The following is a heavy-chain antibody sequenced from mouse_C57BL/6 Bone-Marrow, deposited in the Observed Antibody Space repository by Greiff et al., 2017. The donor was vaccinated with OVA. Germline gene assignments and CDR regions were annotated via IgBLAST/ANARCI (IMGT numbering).Heavy chain of an antibody. Sequence: EVNVVESGGGLVKPGGSLKLSCAASGFTFSSYAMSWVRQTPEKRLEWVATISDGGSYTYYPDNVKGRFTISRDNAKNTLYLHMRNLTSEVTAMYYCARDLEIYYCGSGPTGHFDDWGKGTTVTVSS. CDR3: ARDLEIYYCGSGPTGHFDD. J-gene: IGHJ1*03. V-gene: IGHV5-4*01. D-gene: IGHD1-1*01. CDR2: ISDGGSYT. CDR1: GFTFSSYA.